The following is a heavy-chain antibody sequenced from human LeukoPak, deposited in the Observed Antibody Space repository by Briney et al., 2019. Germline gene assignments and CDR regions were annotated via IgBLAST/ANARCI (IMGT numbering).Heavy chain of an antibody. CDR2: ISWNSGSI. J-gene: IGHJ4*02. V-gene: IGHV3-9*01. D-gene: IGHD6-19*01. CDR1: GFTFDDYA. Sequence: GRSLRLSCAASGFTFDDYAMHWVRQAPGKGLEWVSGISWNSGSIGYADSVKGRFTISRDNAKNSLYLQMNSLRAEDTALYYCAKGRSGWYGSTSDYWGQGTLVTVSS. CDR3: AKGRSGWYGSTSDY.